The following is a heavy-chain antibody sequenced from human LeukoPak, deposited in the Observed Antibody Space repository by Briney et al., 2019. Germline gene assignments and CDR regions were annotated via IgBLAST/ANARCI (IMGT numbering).Heavy chain of an antibody. J-gene: IGHJ3*01. CDR1: GGSISSGSYY. D-gene: IGHD2-8*02. CDR2: IYYSGST. Sequence: SETLSVTCTVSGGSISSGSYYWAWIRQPPGKGLEWIGTIYYSGSTYYNPSLKSRVTISVDTSKNQFSLKLSSVTAADTAVYYCARHADWRSADLWGQGTMVTVSS. CDR3: ARHADWRSADL. V-gene: IGHV4-39*01.